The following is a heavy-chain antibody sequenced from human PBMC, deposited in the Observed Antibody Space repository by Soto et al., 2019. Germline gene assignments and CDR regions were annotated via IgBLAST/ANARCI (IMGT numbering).Heavy chain of an antibody. Sequence: GGSLRLSCAASGFTFSSYAMSWVRQAPGKGLEWVSAISGSGGSTYYADSVKGRFTISRDNSKNTLYLQMNSLRAEDTAVYYCAKPNSGYVSYYYYYMDVWGKGTTVTVSS. CDR3: AKPNSGYVSYYYYYMDV. V-gene: IGHV3-23*01. CDR1: GFTFSSYA. J-gene: IGHJ6*03. D-gene: IGHD5-12*01. CDR2: ISGSGGST.